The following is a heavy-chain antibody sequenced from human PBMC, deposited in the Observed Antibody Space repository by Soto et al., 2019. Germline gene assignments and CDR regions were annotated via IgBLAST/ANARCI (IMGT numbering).Heavy chain of an antibody. J-gene: IGHJ5*02. CDR3: AGKDDNLGFYLS. CDR2: FDPEDGET. CDR1: GYTLTELS. D-gene: IGHD7-27*01. Sequence: ASVKVSCKVSGYTLTELSMHWVRQAPGKGLEWMGGFDPEDGETIYAQKFQGRVTMTEDTSTDTAYMELSSLRSEDTAVYYCAGKDDNLGFYLSWGKGTLVTVSS. V-gene: IGHV1-24*01.